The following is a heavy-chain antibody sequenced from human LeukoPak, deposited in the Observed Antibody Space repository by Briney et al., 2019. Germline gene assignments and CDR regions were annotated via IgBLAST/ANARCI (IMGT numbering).Heavy chain of an antibody. V-gene: IGHV3-30*18. J-gene: IGHJ6*02. D-gene: IGHD1-26*01. CDR1: GFTLSSYG. CDR3: AKDTGWELPESDYYYYYGMDV. Sequence: GRSLRLSCAASGFTLSSYGMHWVRQAPGKGLEWVAVISYDGSNKYYADSVKGRFTISRDNSKNTLYLQMNSLRAEDTAVYYCAKDTGWELPESDYYYYYGMDVWGQGTTVTVSS. CDR2: ISYDGSNK.